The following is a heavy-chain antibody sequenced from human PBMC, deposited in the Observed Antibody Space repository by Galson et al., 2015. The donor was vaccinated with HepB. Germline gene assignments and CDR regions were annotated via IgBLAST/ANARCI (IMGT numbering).Heavy chain of an antibody. J-gene: IGHJ6*03. CDR2: MNPNSGNT. D-gene: IGHD3-3*01. Sequence: SVKVSCKASGYTFTSYDINWVRQATGQGLEWMGWMNPNSGNTGYAQKFQGRVTMTRNTSISTAYMELSSLRSEDTAVYYCARGRRLFRVLEWLEDYYYYYYMDVWGKGTTVTVSS. CDR3: ARGRRLFRVLEWLEDYYYYYYMDV. CDR1: GYTFTSYD. V-gene: IGHV1-8*01.